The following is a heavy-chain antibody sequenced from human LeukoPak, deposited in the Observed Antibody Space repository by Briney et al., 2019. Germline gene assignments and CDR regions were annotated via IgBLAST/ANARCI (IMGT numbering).Heavy chain of an antibody. V-gene: IGHV4-4*07. J-gene: IGHJ3*02. CDR3: ARESPYYDFWSGYWPYDAFDI. CDR1: GGSISSYY. D-gene: IGHD3-3*01. Sequence: SETLSLTCTVSGGSISSYYWSWIRQPAGKGLEWIGRIYTSGSTNYNPSLKSRVTMSVDTPKNQFSLKLSSVTAADTAVYYCARESPYYDFWSGYWPYDAFDIWGQGTMVTVSS. CDR2: IYTSGST.